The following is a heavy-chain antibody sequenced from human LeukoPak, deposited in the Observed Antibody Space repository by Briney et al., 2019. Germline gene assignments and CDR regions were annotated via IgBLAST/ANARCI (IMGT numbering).Heavy chain of an antibody. D-gene: IGHD1-26*01. J-gene: IGHJ3*02. CDR1: RYTFTSYY. Sequence: ASVKVSCKASRYTFTSYYIHWVRQAPGQGLEWMGIINPSIGSTIYSQKFQGRVTMTRDTSISTAYMEPSRLRSDDTAVYYCARDGREADAFDIWGQGTMVTVSS. CDR3: ARDGREADAFDI. V-gene: IGHV1-46*01. CDR2: INPSIGST.